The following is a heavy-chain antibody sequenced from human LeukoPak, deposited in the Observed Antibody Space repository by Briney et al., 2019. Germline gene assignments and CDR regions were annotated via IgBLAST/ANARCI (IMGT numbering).Heavy chain of an antibody. CDR2: ISNSDGST. V-gene: IGHV3-23*01. Sequence: GGSLRLSCAASGFTLSTYAMSWVRQAPGKGLEWVSTISNSDGSTYYADSVKGRFSISRDNAENTLYLQMNSLRADDTAVYYCAKATGYLLWGQGTLVTVSS. CDR3: AKATGYLL. CDR1: GFTLSTYA. J-gene: IGHJ4*02. D-gene: IGHD1-14*01.